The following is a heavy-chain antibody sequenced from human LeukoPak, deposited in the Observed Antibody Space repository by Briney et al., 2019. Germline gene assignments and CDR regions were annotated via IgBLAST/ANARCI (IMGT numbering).Heavy chain of an antibody. V-gene: IGHV1-2*02. CDR1: GYTFTGYY. Sequence: GASVKDSCKASGYTFTGYYMHWVRQAPGQGLEWMGWINPNSGGTNYAQKFQGRVTMTRDTSISTAYMELSRLRSDDTAVYYCARGSIESGSYYYYFDYWGQGTLVTVSS. CDR3: ARGSIESGSYYYYFDY. CDR2: INPNSGGT. D-gene: IGHD1-26*01. J-gene: IGHJ4*02.